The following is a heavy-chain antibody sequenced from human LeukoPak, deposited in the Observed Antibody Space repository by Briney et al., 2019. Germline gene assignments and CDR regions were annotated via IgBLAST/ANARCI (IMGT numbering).Heavy chain of an antibody. J-gene: IGHJ6*03. CDR3: ARGYCSSTSCYAGNYYYYMDV. Sequence: PSETLSLTCTVSGGSITSHYWSWIRQAPGKGLEWIGFIYYSGRTKYNPSLQGRVTISLDTSEKKFSLKVTSVTAADTAVYYCARGYCSSTSCYAGNYYYYMDVWGKGTTVTVSS. D-gene: IGHD2-2*01. V-gene: IGHV4-59*08. CDR2: IYYSGRT. CDR1: GGSITSHY.